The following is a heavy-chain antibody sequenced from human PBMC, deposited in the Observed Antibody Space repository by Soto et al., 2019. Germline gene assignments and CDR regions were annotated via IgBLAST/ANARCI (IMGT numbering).Heavy chain of an antibody. J-gene: IGHJ4*02. CDR3: AKDPSAIVVVVAAYYFDY. CDR2: ISYDGSNK. V-gene: IGHV3-30*18. CDR1: GFTFSSYG. D-gene: IGHD2-15*01. Sequence: PGGSLRLSCAASGFTFSSYGMHWVRQAPGKGLEWVAVISYDGSNKYYADSVKGRFTISRDNSKNTLYLQMNSLRAEDTAVYYCAKDPSAIVVVVAAYYFDYWGQGTLVTVSS.